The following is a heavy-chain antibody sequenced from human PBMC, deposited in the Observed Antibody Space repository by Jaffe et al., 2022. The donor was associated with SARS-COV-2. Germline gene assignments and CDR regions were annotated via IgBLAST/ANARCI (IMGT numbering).Heavy chain of an antibody. CDR1: GFTFSSNW. J-gene: IGHJ4*02. Sequence: EVQLVESGGDLVQPGGSLRLSCAASGFTFSSNWMNWVRQAPGKGLEWVAHISRDGNNKYYVDSVKGRFSISRDNAKNSLYLHMNSLRADDTAVYYCAKDTNGGGRGLEYWGQGTLVTVSS. V-gene: IGHV3-7*04. D-gene: IGHD2-8*01. CDR2: ISRDGNNK. CDR3: AKDTNGGGRGLEY.